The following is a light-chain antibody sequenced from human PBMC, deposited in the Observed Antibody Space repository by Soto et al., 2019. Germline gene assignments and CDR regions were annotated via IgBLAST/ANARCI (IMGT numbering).Light chain of an antibody. CDR1: QGIRGD. CDR3: IQYLLSRLT. Sequence: AIQMTQSPSSLSASLGDRVTITCRASQGIRGDLGWYQQKPGKAPKLLISATSTLQSRVPSRFSGRGSGTNFTLTISSLQSEDSATYYCIQYLLSRLTVGKGSKV. V-gene: IGKV1-6*01. CDR2: ATS. J-gene: IGKJ1*01.